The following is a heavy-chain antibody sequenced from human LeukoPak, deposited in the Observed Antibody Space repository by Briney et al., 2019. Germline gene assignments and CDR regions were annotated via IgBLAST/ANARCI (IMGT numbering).Heavy chain of an antibody. CDR1: GGTINSYH. D-gene: IGHD2-15*01. CDR2: IYYIGSP. CDR3: ARDRCSGGSCYGDA. V-gene: IGHV4-59*01. Sequence: SETLSLTCTVSGGTINSYHWTWIRQPPGKGLEWIASIYYIGSPKYNPSLESRVTISVDTSKNQFSLKVNSLTAADTAVYYCARDRCSGGSCYGDAWGQGTLVTVSS. J-gene: IGHJ5*02.